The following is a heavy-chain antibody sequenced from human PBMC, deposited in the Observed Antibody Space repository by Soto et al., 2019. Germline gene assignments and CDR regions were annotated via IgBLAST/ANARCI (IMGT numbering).Heavy chain of an antibody. V-gene: IGHV4-31*03. CDR1: GGSISSGGYY. D-gene: IGHD5-18*01. J-gene: IGHJ4*02. CDR3: ARGSGYSYGRYYFDY. Sequence: LSLTCTVSGGSISSGGYYWSWIRQHPGKGLEWIGYIYYSGSTYYNPSLKSRVTISVDTTKNQFSLKLSSVTAADKAVYYCARGSGYSYGRYYFDYWGQGTLVTVSS. CDR2: IYYSGST.